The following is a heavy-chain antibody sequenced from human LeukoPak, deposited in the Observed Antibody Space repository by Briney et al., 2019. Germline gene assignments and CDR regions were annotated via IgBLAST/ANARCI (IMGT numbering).Heavy chain of an antibody. V-gene: IGHV4-39*01. CDR2: IYYSGST. CDR1: GGSISSSGYY. D-gene: IGHD3-9*01. Sequence: SETLSLTCTVSGGSISSSGYYWGWIRQPPGKGLEWIGSIYYSGSTYYNPSLKSRVTISVDTSKNQFSLKLSSVTAADTAVYYCARHNYDILTGYYRGYYFDYWGQGTLVTVSS. J-gene: IGHJ4*02. CDR3: ARHNYDILTGYYRGYYFDY.